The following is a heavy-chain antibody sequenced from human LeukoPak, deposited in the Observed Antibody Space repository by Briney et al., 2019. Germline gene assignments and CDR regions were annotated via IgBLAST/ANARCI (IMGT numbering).Heavy chain of an antibody. J-gene: IGHJ4*02. D-gene: IGHD3-22*01. CDR3: ARRSYYYDSSGYYYVFDY. CDR1: GYSFTSYW. CDR2: IYPGDSDT. V-gene: IGHV5-51*01. Sequence: GESLKISCKGSGYSFTSYWIGWVRQMPGKGLEWMGIIYPGDSDTRYSPSFQGQVTISADKSISTAYLQWSSLKASGTAMYYCARRSYYYDSSGYYYVFDYWGQGTLVTVSS.